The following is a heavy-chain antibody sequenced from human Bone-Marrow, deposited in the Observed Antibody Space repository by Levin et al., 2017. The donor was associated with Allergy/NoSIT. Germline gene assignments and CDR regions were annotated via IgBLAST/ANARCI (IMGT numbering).Heavy chain of an antibody. CDR2: VYSSGRK. CDR3: ARGVPSWTSYDH. CDR1: GSSISNYY. V-gene: IGHV4-4*07. Sequence: GSLRLSCTISGSSISNYYWSWIRQPAGKGLEWIGRVYSSGRKDYNPSLNSRVTLSVDTSNNQFSLKLTSVTAADTAVYYCARGVPSWTSYDHWGQGTLVTVSS. J-gene: IGHJ4*02. D-gene: IGHD3/OR15-3a*01.